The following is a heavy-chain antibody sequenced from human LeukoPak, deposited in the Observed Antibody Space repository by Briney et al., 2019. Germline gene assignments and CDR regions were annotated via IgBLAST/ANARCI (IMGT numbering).Heavy chain of an antibody. J-gene: IGHJ5*02. V-gene: IGHV3-30-3*01. CDR3: ARRSSGSYYGSGKGGNWFDP. D-gene: IGHD1-26*01. CDR1: GFTFSSYA. CDR2: ISYDGSNK. Sequence: PGGSLRLSCAASGFTFSSYAMHWVRQAPGKGLEWVAVISYDGSNKYYADSVKGRFTISRDNSKNTPYLQMNSLRAEDTAVYYCARRSSGSYYGSGKGGNWFDPWGQGTLVTVSS.